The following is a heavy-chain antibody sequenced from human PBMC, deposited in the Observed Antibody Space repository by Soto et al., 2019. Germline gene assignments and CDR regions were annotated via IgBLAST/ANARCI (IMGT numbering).Heavy chain of an antibody. CDR2: ISGSGGST. CDR3: AKGQGELLAERDWFDP. D-gene: IGHD1-26*01. Sequence: EVQLLESGGGLVQPGGSLRLSCAASGFTFSSYAMSWVRQAPGKGLEWVSVISGSGGSTYYADSLKGRFTISRDNSKNTLYLQMNSLRAEDTAVYYCAKGQGELLAERDWFDPWGQGTLVTVSS. CDR1: GFTFSSYA. V-gene: IGHV3-23*01. J-gene: IGHJ5*02.